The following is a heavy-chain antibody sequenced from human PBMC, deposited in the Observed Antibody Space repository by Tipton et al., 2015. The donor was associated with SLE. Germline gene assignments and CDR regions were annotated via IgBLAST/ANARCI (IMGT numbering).Heavy chain of an antibody. Sequence: GLVKPSDTLSLTCAVSGGSIRTNNWWTWVRQPPGKGLEWIGEIYFSGSANYNPSLKSRVTMSLDKSKNQFSLKLSSVTAADTAVYYCARTMGDTHFDSWGQGTLVSVSS. J-gene: IGHJ4*02. CDR3: ARTMGDTHFDS. V-gene: IGHV4-4*02. CDR1: GGSIRTNNW. CDR2: IYFSGSA. D-gene: IGHD3-10*01.